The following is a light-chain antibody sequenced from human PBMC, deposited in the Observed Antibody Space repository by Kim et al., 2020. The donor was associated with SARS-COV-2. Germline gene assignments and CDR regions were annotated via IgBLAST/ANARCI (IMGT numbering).Light chain of an antibody. V-gene: IGLV3-1*01. CDR1: KLGDKY. Sequence: VSQGQTASITCSGDKLGDKYACWYQQKPGQSPVLVIYQDSKRHSGIPERFSGSNSGNTATLTISGTQAMDEADYYCQAWDSSTWVFGGGTQLTVL. J-gene: IGLJ3*02. CDR2: QDS. CDR3: QAWDSSTWV.